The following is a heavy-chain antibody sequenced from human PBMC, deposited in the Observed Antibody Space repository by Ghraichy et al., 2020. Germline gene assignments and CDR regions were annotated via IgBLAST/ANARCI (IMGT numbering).Heavy chain of an antibody. CDR2: ISWDGGST. V-gene: IGHV3-43*01. D-gene: IGHD3-9*01. CDR3: AKDERSRYDILTGYSTFYGMDV. J-gene: IGHJ6*02. Sequence: GGSLRLSCAASGFTFDDYTMHWVRQAPGKGLEWVSLISWDGGSTYYADSVKGRFSISRDNSKNSLNLQMNSLRTEDTALYYCAKDERSRYDILTGYSTFYGMDVWGQGTTVTVSS. CDR1: GFTFDDYT.